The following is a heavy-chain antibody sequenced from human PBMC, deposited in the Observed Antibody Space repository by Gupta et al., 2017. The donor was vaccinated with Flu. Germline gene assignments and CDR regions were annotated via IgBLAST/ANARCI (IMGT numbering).Heavy chain of an antibody. CDR1: GGTFSSNA. J-gene: IGHJ6*02. V-gene: IGHV1-69*06. CDR2: IIPKFDTP. Sequence: QVQLVQSGAEVKKPGSSVKISCKASGGTFSSNAISWVPQAPGQGLEWMGGIIPKFDTPNYAQKFQGRVTITADKSTSTAYMELSSLRSEDTAVYYCARDYDGTGTYYYYYFGMDVWGQGTTVTVSS. D-gene: IGHD3-22*01. CDR3: ARDYDGTGTYYYYYFGMDV.